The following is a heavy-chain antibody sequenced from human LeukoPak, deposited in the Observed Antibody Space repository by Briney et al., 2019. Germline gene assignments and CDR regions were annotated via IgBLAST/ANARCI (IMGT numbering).Heavy chain of an antibody. Sequence: SETLSLTCTVSGGSISSYYWSWIRQPAGKGLEWIGRIYTSGSTNYNPSLKSRATMSVDTSKNQFSLKLSSVTAADTAVYYCASLYRGNQLLVRRDAFDIWGQGTMVTVSS. D-gene: IGHD2-2*01. J-gene: IGHJ3*02. CDR1: GGSISSYY. V-gene: IGHV4-4*07. CDR3: ASLYRGNQLLVRRDAFDI. CDR2: IYTSGST.